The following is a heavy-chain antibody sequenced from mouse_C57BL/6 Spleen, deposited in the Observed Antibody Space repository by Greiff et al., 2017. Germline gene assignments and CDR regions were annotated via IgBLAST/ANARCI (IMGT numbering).Heavy chain of an antibody. CDR1: GYTFTDYE. CDR2: IDPETGGT. CDR3: TRYSLYDGFHWYFDV. Sequence: QVQLQQSGAELVRPGASVTLSCKASGYTFTDYEMHWVKQTPVHGLEWIGAIDPETGGTAYNQKFKGKAILTADKSSSTAYMELRSLTSEDSAVYYCTRYSLYDGFHWYFDVWGTGTTVTVSS. V-gene: IGHV1-15*01. D-gene: IGHD2-3*01. J-gene: IGHJ1*03.